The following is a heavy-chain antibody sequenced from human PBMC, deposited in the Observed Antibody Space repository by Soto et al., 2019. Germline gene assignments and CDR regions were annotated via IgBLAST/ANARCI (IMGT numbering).Heavy chain of an antibody. CDR2: ISCCGGST. D-gene: IGHD6-19*01. CDR1: GFNFKKFA. J-gene: IGHJ4*02. Sequence: PGGSLRLSCEASGFNFKKFAMGWVRQAPGEGLEWVAGISCCGGSTSYADSVKGRFSLARDDSKSTLSLHLNSLRFKDTARYFCAKADGEQWLIPHLDNWGQGTLVTVSS. V-gene: IGHV3-23*01. CDR3: AKADGEQWLIPHLDN.